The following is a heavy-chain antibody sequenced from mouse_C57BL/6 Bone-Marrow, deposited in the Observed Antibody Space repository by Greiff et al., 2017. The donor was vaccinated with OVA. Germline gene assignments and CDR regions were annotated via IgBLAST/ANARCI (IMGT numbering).Heavy chain of an antibody. V-gene: IGHV5-6*01. CDR1: GFTFSSYG. Sequence: VQLKESGGDLVKPGGSLKLSCAASGFTFSSYGMSWVRQTPDKRLEWVATISSGGSYTYYPDSVKGRFTISRDNAKNTLYLQMSSLKSEDTAMYYCAKLLRYYFDYWGQGTTLTVSS. CDR3: AKLLRYYFDY. J-gene: IGHJ2*01. D-gene: IGHD1-1*01. CDR2: ISSGGSYT.